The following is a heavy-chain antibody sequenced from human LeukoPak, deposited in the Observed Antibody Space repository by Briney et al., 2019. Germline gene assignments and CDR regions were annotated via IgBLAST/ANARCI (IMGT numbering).Heavy chain of an antibody. Sequence: PGGTLRLSCSASGFSFSSDGMSWVRQAPGKGLEWVSGILGGAGSTYYADSVKGRFTISRDNAKNSLYLQMNSLRAEDTAVYYCARDYCSGGSCYGPEGYYYYMDVWGKGTTVTVSS. V-gene: IGHV3-23*01. J-gene: IGHJ6*03. CDR1: GFSFSSDG. CDR2: ILGGAGST. CDR3: ARDYCSGGSCYGPEGYYYYMDV. D-gene: IGHD2-15*01.